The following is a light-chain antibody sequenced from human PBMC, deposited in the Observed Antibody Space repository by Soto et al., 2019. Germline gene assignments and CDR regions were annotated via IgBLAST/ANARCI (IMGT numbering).Light chain of an antibody. Sequence: EIVLTQSPATLSLSPGERATVSCRASQSISYYLAWFQQKSGQLPSLLIDDASNRATGVPARFSGSGSGTDFTLTISGLEAEGFADYYCEERGDWPPLTFGRETKVEIE. J-gene: IGKJ4*01. CDR1: QSISYY. CDR3: EERGDWPPLT. V-gene: IGKV3-11*01. CDR2: DAS.